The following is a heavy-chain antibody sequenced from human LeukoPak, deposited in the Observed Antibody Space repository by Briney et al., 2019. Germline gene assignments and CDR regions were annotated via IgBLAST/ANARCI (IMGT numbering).Heavy chain of an antibody. CDR3: AKDRTVTTPLKWFDP. Sequence: PGGSLRLSCAASGFTFSSYAMSWVHQAPGKGLEWVSAISGSGGSTYYADSVKGRFTISRDNSKNTLYLQMNSLRAEDTAAYYCAKDRTVTTPLKWFDPWGQGTLVTVSS. J-gene: IGHJ5*02. CDR2: ISGSGGST. CDR1: GFTFSSYA. D-gene: IGHD4-17*01. V-gene: IGHV3-23*01.